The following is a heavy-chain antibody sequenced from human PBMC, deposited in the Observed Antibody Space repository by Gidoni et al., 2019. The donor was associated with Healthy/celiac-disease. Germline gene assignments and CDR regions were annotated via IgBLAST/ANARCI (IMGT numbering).Heavy chain of an antibody. CDR1: GGSVSSGYHY. D-gene: IGHD3-10*01. CDR2: IYYRGST. CDR3: ARGSESSGTYFNNWYDP. J-gene: IGHJ5*02. Sequence: QVQLQESGPGLVKPSETLSLTCSVSGGSVSSGYHYWSWIRQPPGKGLEWIGYIYYRGSTNNNPSLKSRVTISVDTSKNQFSLKLSSVTAADTAVYYCARGSESSGTYFNNWYDPWGQGTLVTVSS. V-gene: IGHV4-61*01.